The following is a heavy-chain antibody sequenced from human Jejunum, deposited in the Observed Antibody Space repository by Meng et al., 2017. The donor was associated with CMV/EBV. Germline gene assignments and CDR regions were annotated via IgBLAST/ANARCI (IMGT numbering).Heavy chain of an antibody. CDR1: GFTFRSYG. J-gene: IGHJ3*02. CDR2: IKQDGSEK. V-gene: IGHV3-7*01. CDR3: VTDQDRLGGI. D-gene: IGHD5-12*01. Sequence: WAASGFTFRSYGMSWVRKAPGKGLEWVANIKQDGSEKYCVDSVKGRFTISRDNAKNSLYLQMNSLRAEDTAVYYCVTDQDRLGGIWGQGTMVTVSS.